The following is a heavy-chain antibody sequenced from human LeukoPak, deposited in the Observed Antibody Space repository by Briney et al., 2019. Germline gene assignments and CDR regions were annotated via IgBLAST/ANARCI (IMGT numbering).Heavy chain of an antibody. CDR2: INHSGST. CDR3: ARVGYSYVINDWSRTGLGAYPTKYYYHMDV. V-gene: IGHV4-34*01. Sequence: SETLSLTCAVYGGSLSGYYWSWIRQPPGKGLEWIGEINHSGSTNYNPSLKSRVTISGDTSKNQFSLKLSSVTAADTAVYFCARVGYSYVINDWSRTGLGAYPTKYYYHMDVWGKGTTVTVSS. CDR1: GGSLSGYY. D-gene: IGHD5-18*01. J-gene: IGHJ6*03.